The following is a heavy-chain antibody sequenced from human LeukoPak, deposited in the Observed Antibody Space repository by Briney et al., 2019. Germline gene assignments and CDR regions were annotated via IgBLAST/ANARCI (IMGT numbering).Heavy chain of an antibody. CDR3: ARIFSSGDYLYYFDY. Sequence: SETLSLTCTVSGGSISTTNYYWGWIRQPPGKGLEWIGNIFYNGSTYYSPSLKSRLSISLDTSRNQFSLKLNSVTAADTAVYYCARIFSSGDYLYYFDYWGQGTLVTVSS. CDR1: GGSISTTNYY. J-gene: IGHJ4*02. CDR2: IFYNGST. D-gene: IGHD3-9*01. V-gene: IGHV4-39*07.